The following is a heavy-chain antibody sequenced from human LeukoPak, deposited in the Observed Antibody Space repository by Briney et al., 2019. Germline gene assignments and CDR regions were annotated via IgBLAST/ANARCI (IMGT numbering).Heavy chain of an antibody. J-gene: IGHJ4*02. D-gene: IGHD6-19*01. Sequence: PRGSLRLSCAASGFTFNNYNMNWVRQAPGKGLEWVSSITSSSTYIYYADSVKGRFTISRDNAKNSLYLQMSSLRAEDTAVYYCARDGGSAWFFRYWGQGTLVTVSS. V-gene: IGHV3-21*01. CDR3: ARDGGSAWFFRY. CDR1: GFTFNNYN. CDR2: ITSSSTYI.